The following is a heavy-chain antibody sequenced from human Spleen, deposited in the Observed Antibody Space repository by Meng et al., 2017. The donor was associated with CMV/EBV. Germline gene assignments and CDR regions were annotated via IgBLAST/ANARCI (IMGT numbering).Heavy chain of an antibody. Sequence: GGSLRLSCAASGFTFDDYAMHWVRQAPGKGLEWVSGISWNDDTVGYADSVKGRFTISRDNSKNTLYLQMNSLRAEDTAVYYCAKGRRDESNIVLMVYDIMYYFDYWGQGTLVTVSS. V-gene: IGHV3-9*01. CDR3: AKGRRDESNIVLMVYDIMYYFDY. J-gene: IGHJ4*02. CDR1: GFTFDDYA. D-gene: IGHD2-8*01. CDR2: ISWNDDTV.